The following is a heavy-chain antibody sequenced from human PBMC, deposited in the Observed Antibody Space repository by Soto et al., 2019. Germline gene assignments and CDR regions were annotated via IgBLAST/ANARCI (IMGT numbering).Heavy chain of an antibody. CDR3: AADRDSSSPHGMDV. J-gene: IGHJ6*02. V-gene: IGHV1-58*01. D-gene: IGHD6-13*01. CDR2: IVVGSGNT. CDR1: GFTFTSSA. Sequence: VKVSCKASGFTFTSSAVQWVRQARGQRLEWIGWIVVGSGNTNYAQKFQERVTITRDMSTSTAYMELSSLRSEDTAVYYCAADRDSSSPHGMDVWGQGTTVTVSS.